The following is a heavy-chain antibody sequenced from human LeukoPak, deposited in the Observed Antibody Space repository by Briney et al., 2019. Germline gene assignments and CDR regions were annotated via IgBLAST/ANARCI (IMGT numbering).Heavy chain of an antibody. V-gene: IGHV3-7*03. D-gene: IGHD4-17*01. CDR2: IKQDGSEK. CDR1: GFTFGEYA. CDR3: ARTDYGEPPYYFDY. J-gene: IGHJ4*02. Sequence: GGSLRLSCTASGFTFGEYAVSWFRQAPGKGLEWVANIKQDGSEKYYVDSVKGRFTISRDNAKNSLYLQMNSLRAEDTAVYYCARTDYGEPPYYFDYWGQGTLVTVSS.